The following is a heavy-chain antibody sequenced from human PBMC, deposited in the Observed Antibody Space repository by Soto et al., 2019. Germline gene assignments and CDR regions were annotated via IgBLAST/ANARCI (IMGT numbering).Heavy chain of an antibody. D-gene: IGHD3-16*01. CDR2: ISSSSSYI. J-gene: IGHJ4*02. CDR1: GFTFXSYS. Sequence: LRLSCAASGFTFXSYSMNRVRQAPGKGLEWVSSISSSSSYIYYADSVKGRFTISRDNAKNSLYLQMNSLRAEDTAVYYCARLMHYDYIWGTPGSDYWGQGTLVTVSS. CDR3: ARLMHYDYIWGTPGSDY. V-gene: IGHV3-21*01.